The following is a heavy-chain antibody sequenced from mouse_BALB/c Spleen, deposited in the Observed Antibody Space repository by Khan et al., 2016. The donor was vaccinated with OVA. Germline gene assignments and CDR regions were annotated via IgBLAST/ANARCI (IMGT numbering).Heavy chain of an antibody. CDR1: GFNIRHYY. D-gene: IGHD4-1*01. Sequence: VQLQQSGADLVRSGASVKLSCIASGFNIRHYYLHWVKQRPEQGLEWIGWIAPDNGDPEYDPKFQGKATMTADTSSNTAYLQLSSLPSEDTAVYYCTTGCGYAMDYWGQGTSVTVSS. J-gene: IGHJ4*01. CDR2: IAPDNGDP. V-gene: IGHV14-4*02. CDR3: TTGCGYAMDY.